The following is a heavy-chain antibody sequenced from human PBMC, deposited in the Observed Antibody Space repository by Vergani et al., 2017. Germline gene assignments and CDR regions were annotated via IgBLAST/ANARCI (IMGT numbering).Heavy chain of an antibody. CDR3: AREGPITMVRGVIKPAYYYYYMDV. D-gene: IGHD3-10*01. CDR2: MNPNSGNT. CDR1: GYTFTSYD. Sequence: QVQLVQSGAEVKKPGASVKVSCKASGYTFTSYDINWVRQATGQGLEWMGWMNPNSGNTGYAQKFQGRVTMTRNTSISTAYMGLSSLRSEDTAVYYCAREGPITMVRGVIKPAYYYYYMDVWGKGTTVTVSS. J-gene: IGHJ6*03. V-gene: IGHV1-8*01.